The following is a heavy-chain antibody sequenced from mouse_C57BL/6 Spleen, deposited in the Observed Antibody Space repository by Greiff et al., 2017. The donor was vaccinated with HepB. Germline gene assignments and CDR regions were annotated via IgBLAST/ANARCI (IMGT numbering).Heavy chain of an antibody. D-gene: IGHD4-1*01. V-gene: IGHV1-22*01. CDR2: INPNNGGT. CDR1: GYTFTDYN. CDR3: ARGSPGFDY. Sequence: EVKLQESGPELVKPGASVKMSCKASGYTFTDYNMHWVKQSHGKSLEWIGYINPNNGGTSYNQKFKGKATLTVNKSSSTAYMELRSLTSEDSAVYYCARGSPGFDYWGQGTTLTVSS. J-gene: IGHJ2*01.